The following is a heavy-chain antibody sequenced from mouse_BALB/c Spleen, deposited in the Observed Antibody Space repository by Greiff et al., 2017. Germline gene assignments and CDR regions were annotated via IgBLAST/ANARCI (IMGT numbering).Heavy chain of an antibody. V-gene: IGHV3-6*02. Sequence: EVKLVESGPGLVKPSQSLSLTCSVTGYSITSGYYWNWIRQFPGNKLEWMGYISYDGSNNYNPSLKNRISITRDTSKNQFFLKLNSVTTEDTATYYCARDVGFAYWGQGTLVTVSA. CDR3: ARDVGFAY. CDR2: ISYDGSN. CDR1: GYSITSGYY. J-gene: IGHJ3*01.